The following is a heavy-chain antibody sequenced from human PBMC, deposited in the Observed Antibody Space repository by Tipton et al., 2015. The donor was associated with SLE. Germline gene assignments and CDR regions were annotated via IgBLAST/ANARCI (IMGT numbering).Heavy chain of an antibody. J-gene: IGHJ5*02. D-gene: IGHD3-3*01. CDR1: GDSVTNDY. CDR3: VRGGYYRWFDR. V-gene: IGHV4-59*02. Sequence: TLSLTCSVSGDSVTNDYWSWIRQPPGTGLEWIGSTYKSGSGVTDYNPSLKSRVSISVDTSKNQFSLKLTPVTPADTAVYYCVRGGYYRWFDRWGQGTPVTVSS. CDR2: TYKSGSGVT.